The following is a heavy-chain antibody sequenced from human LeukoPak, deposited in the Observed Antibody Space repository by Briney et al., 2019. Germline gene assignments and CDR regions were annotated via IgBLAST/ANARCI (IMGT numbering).Heavy chain of an antibody. J-gene: IGHJ4*02. CDR3: AKDGNWARFEN. D-gene: IGHD7-27*01. CDR2: INEDGSLK. V-gene: IGHV3-7*01. CDR1: GFAFSNFW. Sequence: PGGSLRLSCAASGFAFSNFWMSWVRQAPGKGPEWVANINEDGSLKNYVDSVEGRFTVSRDNAKNSLYLQMNSLRAEDTAVYYCAKDGNWARFENWGQGTLVTVSS.